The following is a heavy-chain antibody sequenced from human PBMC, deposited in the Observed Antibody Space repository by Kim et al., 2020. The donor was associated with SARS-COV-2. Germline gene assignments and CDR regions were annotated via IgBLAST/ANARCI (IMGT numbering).Heavy chain of an antibody. Sequence: GGSLRLSCAASGFTFSNYFMDWVRQAPGKGLEWVAAIKEDGSDKYYLDSVTGRFTVSRDNTRNSLYLQMNSLRAEDTGVYFCARDPYFGLFDYWGQGARV. CDR1: GFTFSNYF. V-gene: IGHV3-7*01. D-gene: IGHD2-8*01. J-gene: IGHJ4*02. CDR2: IKEDGSDK. CDR3: ARDPYFGLFDY.